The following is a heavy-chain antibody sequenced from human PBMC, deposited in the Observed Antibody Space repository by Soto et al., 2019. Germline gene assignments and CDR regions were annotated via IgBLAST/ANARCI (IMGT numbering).Heavy chain of an antibody. D-gene: IGHD2-2*01. CDR3: ARGLDQPPVGLYFDT. J-gene: IGHJ4*02. Sequence: QVQLVQSGAEVKNPGSSVKVSCKTSGGTFNSYLIDWVRQAPGQGLEWMGGIIPAFGTAKYAQKFQGRVTITEDKSTPTAYMEMRTLTSEDTAVYYCARGLDQPPVGLYFDTWGQGTLVTVSS. CDR2: IIPAFGTA. CDR1: GGTFNSYL. V-gene: IGHV1-69*06.